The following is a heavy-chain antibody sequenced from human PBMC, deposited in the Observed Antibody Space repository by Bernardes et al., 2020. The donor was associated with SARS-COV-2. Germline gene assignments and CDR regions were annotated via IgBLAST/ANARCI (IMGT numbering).Heavy chain of an antibody. V-gene: IGHV3-66*01. CDR2: IYSAGST. CDR3: ARGGRGDYIGWNFDL. Sequence: GGSLRLSCAASGFTVSYNYMSWVRQAPGKGLEWVSVIYSAGSTYYADSVKGRFTISRDNSKNTVDLQMNSLRAEDTAVYYCARGGRGDYIGWNFDLWGRGTLVTVSS. J-gene: IGHJ2*01. D-gene: IGHD2-15*01. CDR1: GFTVSYNY.